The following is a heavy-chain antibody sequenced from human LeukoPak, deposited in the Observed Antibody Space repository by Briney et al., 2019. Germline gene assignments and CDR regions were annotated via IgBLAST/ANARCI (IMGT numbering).Heavy chain of an antibody. D-gene: IGHD6-25*01. V-gene: IGHV4-31*03. CDR2: IYYSGST. CDR1: GGFISSGGYY. Sequence: SQTLSLTCTVSGGFISSGGYYWSWIRQHPGKGLEWIGYIYYSGSTYYDPSLKSRVTISVDTSKNQFSLKLSSVTAADTAVYYCARDQRRRSGNYFDYWGQGTLVTVSS. CDR3: ARDQRRRSGNYFDY. J-gene: IGHJ4*02.